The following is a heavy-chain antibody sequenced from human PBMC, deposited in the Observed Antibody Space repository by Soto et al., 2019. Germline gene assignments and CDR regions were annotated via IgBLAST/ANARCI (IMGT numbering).Heavy chain of an antibody. V-gene: IGHV3-48*02. CDR2: ISSSSSSI. J-gene: IGHJ3*02. CDR1: GFTFSSYT. CDR3: ARTDAFDI. Sequence: GGSLRLSCAASGFTFSSYTMNWVRQAPGKGLEWVSYISSSSSSIYYAGSVEGRFTISRDNAKNSLYLQMNSLRDEDTAVYYCARTDAFDIWGQGTMVTVSS.